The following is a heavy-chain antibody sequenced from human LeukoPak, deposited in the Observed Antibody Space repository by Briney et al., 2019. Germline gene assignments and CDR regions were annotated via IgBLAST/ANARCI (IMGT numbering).Heavy chain of an antibody. Sequence: GGSLRLSCAASGITFSRYWMHWVRQAPGKGLVWVSRINSDGSDTTYADSVKGRFTISRDNAKNTLYLQMNSLRAEDTAVYYCARERTSGWDAFDFWGQGTLVTVSS. V-gene: IGHV3-74*01. CDR1: GITFSRYW. D-gene: IGHD6-19*01. CDR3: ARERTSGWDAFDF. J-gene: IGHJ4*02. CDR2: INSDGSDT.